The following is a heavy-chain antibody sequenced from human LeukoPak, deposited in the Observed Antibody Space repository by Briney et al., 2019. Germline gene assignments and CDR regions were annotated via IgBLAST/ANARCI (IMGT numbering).Heavy chain of an antibody. CDR2: IYSGGST. J-gene: IGHJ4*02. CDR1: GFTFSDYY. Sequence: GGSLRLSCEASGFTFSDYYFNWIRQAPGKGLEWVSVIYSGGSTYYADSVKGRFTISRDNSKNTLYLQMNSLRAEDTAVYYCARAHRPGTGSDYWGQGTLVTVSS. V-gene: IGHV3-53*01. D-gene: IGHD3-10*01. CDR3: ARAHRPGTGSDY.